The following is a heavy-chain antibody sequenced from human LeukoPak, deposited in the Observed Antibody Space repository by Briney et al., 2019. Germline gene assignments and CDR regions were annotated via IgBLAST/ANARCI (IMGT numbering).Heavy chain of an antibody. CDR3: ARYYDSSGQTGGAFDI. D-gene: IGHD3-22*01. CDR2: IYSGGST. V-gene: IGHV3-66*01. Sequence: GGSLRLSCAASGFTVTNNYVTWVRQAPGKGLEWVSVIYSGGSTYYADSVKGRFTISRENSKNTLYLQMNSLRAEDTAVYYCARYYDSSGQTGGAFDIWGQGTMVTVSS. J-gene: IGHJ3*02. CDR1: GFTVTNNY.